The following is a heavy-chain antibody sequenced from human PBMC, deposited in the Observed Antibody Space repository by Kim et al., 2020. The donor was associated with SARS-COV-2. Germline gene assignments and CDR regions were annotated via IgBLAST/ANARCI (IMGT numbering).Heavy chain of an antibody. CDR1: GFTFSSYW. Sequence: GGSLRLSCAASGFTFSSYWMSWVRQAPGKGLEWVANIKQDGSEKYYVDSVKGRFTISRDNAKNSLYLQMNSLRAEDTAVYYCARVRHCSGGSCYRLRGVFYYYGMDVWGQGTTVTVSS. CDR2: IKQDGSEK. J-gene: IGHJ6*02. D-gene: IGHD2-15*01. CDR3: ARVRHCSGGSCYRLRGVFYYYGMDV. V-gene: IGHV3-7*03.